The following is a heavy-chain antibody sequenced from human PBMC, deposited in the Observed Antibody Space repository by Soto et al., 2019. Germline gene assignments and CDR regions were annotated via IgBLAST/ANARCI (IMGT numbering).Heavy chain of an antibody. V-gene: IGHV4-59*01. D-gene: IGHD3-10*01. J-gene: IGHJ4*02. CDR1: GGSISSYY. CDR3: ARGLTYYYGSGSYYPTTYFDY. Sequence: SETLSLTCTVSGGSISSYYWSWIRQPPGKGLEWIGYIYYSGSTNYNPSLKSRVTISVDTSKNQFSLKLSSVTAADTAVYYCARGLTYYYGSGSYYPTTYFDYWGQGTLVTVSS. CDR2: IYYSGST.